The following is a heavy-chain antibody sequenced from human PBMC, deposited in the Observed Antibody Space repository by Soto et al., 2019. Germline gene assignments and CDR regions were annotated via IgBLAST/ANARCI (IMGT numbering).Heavy chain of an antibody. D-gene: IGHD3-3*01. CDR2: INPNSGGT. CDR3: ARGATIFGVVDTYYYMDV. J-gene: IGHJ6*03. CDR1: GYTFTGYY. V-gene: IGHV1-2*04. Sequence: GASVKVSCKASGYTFTGYYMHWVRQAPGQGLEWMGWINPNSGGTNYAQKFQGWVTMTRDTSISTAYMELSRLRSDDTAVYYCARGATIFGVVDTYYYMDVWGKGTTVTVSS.